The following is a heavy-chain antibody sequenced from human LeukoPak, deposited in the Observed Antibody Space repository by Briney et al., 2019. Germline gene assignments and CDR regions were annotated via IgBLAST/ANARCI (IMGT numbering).Heavy chain of an antibody. V-gene: IGHV1-18*01. Sequence: GASVKVSCKASGYTFTSYGISWVRQAPGQGLEWMGWISAYNGNTNYAQKLQGRVTMTTDTSTSTAYMELRSLRSDDTAVYYCARIRAFGGVIANYYDSSGYPLDFDYWGQGTLVTVSS. CDR1: GYTFTSYG. J-gene: IGHJ4*02. D-gene: IGHD3-22*01. CDR2: ISAYNGNT. CDR3: ARIRAFGGVIANYYDSSGYPLDFDY.